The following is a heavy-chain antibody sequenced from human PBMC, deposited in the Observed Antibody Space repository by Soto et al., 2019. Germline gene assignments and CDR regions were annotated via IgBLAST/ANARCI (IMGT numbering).Heavy chain of an antibody. D-gene: IGHD5-18*01. V-gene: IGHV1-8*01. CDR3: ARSGDTAMDHQGGMDV. Sequence: QVQLVQSGAEVKKPGASVKVSCKASGYTFTSYDINWVRQATGQGLEWMGWMNPNSGNTGYAQKFQGRVTMTRNTSISTAYMELSSLRSEDTAVYYCARSGDTAMDHQGGMDVWGQGTTVTVSS. CDR2: MNPNSGNT. J-gene: IGHJ6*02. CDR1: GYTFTSYD.